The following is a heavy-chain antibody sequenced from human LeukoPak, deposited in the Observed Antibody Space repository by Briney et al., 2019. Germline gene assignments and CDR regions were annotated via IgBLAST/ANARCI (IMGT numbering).Heavy chain of an antibody. CDR1: GGSLSGYY. CDR3: ARGYWSTDV. Sequence: PSETLSLTCGVYGGSLSGYYWSWIRQPPGKGLEWIGEINHSGSTNYNPSLKSRVTISVDTSKNQFSLKLSSVTAADTAVYYCARGYWSTDVWGKGTTVTVSS. D-gene: IGHD2-15*01. CDR2: INHSGST. J-gene: IGHJ6*04. V-gene: IGHV4-34*01.